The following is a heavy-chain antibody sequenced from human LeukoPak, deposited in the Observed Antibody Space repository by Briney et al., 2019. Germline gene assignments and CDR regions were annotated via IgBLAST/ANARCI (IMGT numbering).Heavy chain of an antibody. Sequence: ASVKVSCKASGYTCTSYGISWVRQAPGQGLEWMGWISTYNDNTNYAQKLQDRVTMTTDTSTNTVYMELRSLRSDDTAVYYCATGGGSWYVNYYGMDVWGQGTTVTVSS. CDR1: GYTCTSYG. V-gene: IGHV1-18*01. J-gene: IGHJ6*02. D-gene: IGHD6-13*01. CDR2: ISTYNDNT. CDR3: ATGGGSWYVNYYGMDV.